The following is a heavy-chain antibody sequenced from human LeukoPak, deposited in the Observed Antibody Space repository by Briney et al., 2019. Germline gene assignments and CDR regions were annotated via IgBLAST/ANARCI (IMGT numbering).Heavy chain of an antibody. V-gene: IGHV3-53*01. CDR1: GFTVSSNY. Sequence: PGGSLRLSCAASGFTVSSNYMSWVRQAPGKGLEWVSVIYSGGSTYYADSVKDRFTISRDNSKNTLYLQMNSLRAEDTAVYYCARALSGRYGMDVWAKGPRSPSPQ. CDR3: ARALSGRYGMDV. J-gene: IGHJ6*04. D-gene: IGHD3-10*01. CDR2: IYSGGST.